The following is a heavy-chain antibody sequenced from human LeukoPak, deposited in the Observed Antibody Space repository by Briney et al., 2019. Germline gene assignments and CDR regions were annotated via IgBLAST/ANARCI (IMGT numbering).Heavy chain of an antibody. CDR1: VFTFSHSG. Sequence: GGSLRLSCVALVFTFSHSGMHWVRQAPGKGLEWVAVITSDGAQTFYADSVKGRFTISRDNSKNTLYLQMNSLRAEVTAVYNGIILISDAFDIWGQGTMVTVSS. J-gene: IGHJ3*02. V-gene: IGHV3-30*03. CDR3: IILISDAFDI. D-gene: IGHD3-9*01. CDR2: ITSDGAQT.